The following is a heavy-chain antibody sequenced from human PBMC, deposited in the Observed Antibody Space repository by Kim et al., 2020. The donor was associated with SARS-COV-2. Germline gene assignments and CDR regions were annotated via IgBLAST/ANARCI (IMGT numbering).Heavy chain of an antibody. J-gene: IGHJ4*02. V-gene: IGHV1-46*01. D-gene: IGHD6-13*01. CDR3: ARGPEYRIAAAGTDY. Sequence: QKFRGRVTMTRDTSTSTVYMELSSLRSEDKAVYYCARGPEYRIAAAGTDYWGQGTLVTVSS.